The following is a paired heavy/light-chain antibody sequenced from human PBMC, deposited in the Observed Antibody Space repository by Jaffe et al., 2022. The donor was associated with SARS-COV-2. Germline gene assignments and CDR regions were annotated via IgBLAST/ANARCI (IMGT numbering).Heavy chain of an antibody. CDR1: GLMFSRYA. J-gene: IGHJ4*02. Sequence: QVQLVESGGGVVQPGRSLRLSCAASGLMFSRYAMFWVRQAPGKGLEWVAVITGDGSIEYYADSVKGRFTISRDNSKNTLYLQMNSLRADDTGVYYCARASSSSAYYSTLDYWGQGTLVTVS. CDR3: ARASSSSAYYSTLDY. CDR2: ITGDGSIE. D-gene: IGHD3-22*01. V-gene: IGHV3-30*04.
Light chain of an antibody. Sequence: DIQMTQSPSSLSASVGDRVTITCRASQGIINYLAWFQQKPGKAPKSLIYAASTLQSGIKSRFSGSGSGTDFTLTISSLQPEDFATYYCQQYSSYPITFGQGTRVEIK. CDR1: QGIINY. V-gene: IGKV1-16*01. J-gene: IGKJ5*01. CDR2: AAS. CDR3: QQYSSYPIT.